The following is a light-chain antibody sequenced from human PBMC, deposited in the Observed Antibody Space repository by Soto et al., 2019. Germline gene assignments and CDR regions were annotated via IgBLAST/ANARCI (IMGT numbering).Light chain of an antibody. CDR3: AAWDGSLNVVL. V-gene: IGLV1-44*01. CDR2: NTN. CDR1: SSNIGTNT. J-gene: IGLJ2*01. Sequence: QSALTQPPSASGTPGQRVAISCSGSSSNIGTNTVNWYQQLPGSAPQLLIYNTNKRPSGVPGRFSGSKSGASASLAISGPQSEDEADYYCAAWDGSLNVVLFGGGTKLTVL.